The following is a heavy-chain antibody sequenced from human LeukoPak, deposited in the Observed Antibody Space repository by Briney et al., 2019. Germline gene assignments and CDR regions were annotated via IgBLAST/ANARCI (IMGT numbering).Heavy chain of an antibody. D-gene: IGHD2-15*01. CDR3: ASGYCSGGSCYGDDY. J-gene: IGHJ4*02. CDR1: GGTFSSYA. Sequence: SVKVSCKASGGTFSSYAIIWVRQAPGQGLEWMGRIIPILGIANYAQKFQGRVTITADKSTSTAYMELSSLRSEDTAVYYCASGYCSGGSCYGDDYWGQGTLVTVSS. V-gene: IGHV1-69*04. CDR2: IIPILGIA.